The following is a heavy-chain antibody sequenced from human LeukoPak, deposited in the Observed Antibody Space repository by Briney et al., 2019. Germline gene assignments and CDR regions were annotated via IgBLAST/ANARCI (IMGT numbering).Heavy chain of an antibody. D-gene: IGHD4-17*01. J-gene: IGHJ4*02. CDR1: GGTFSSYA. Sequence: GASVKVSCKASGGTFSSYAISWVRQAPGQGLEWMGRIIPIFGTANYAQKFQGRVTITTDESTSTAYMELSSLRSEDTAVYYCAKPRDYGDPLEGYFDYWGQGTLVTVSS. CDR3: AKPRDYGDPLEGYFDY. V-gene: IGHV1-69*05. CDR2: IIPIFGTA.